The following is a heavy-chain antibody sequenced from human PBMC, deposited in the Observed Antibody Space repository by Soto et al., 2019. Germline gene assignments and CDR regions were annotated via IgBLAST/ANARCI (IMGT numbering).Heavy chain of an antibody. CDR3: ARVGSVIAAAGLDY. J-gene: IGHJ4*02. CDR2: INPNSGGT. Sequence: ASVKVSCKASGYPFTGYYMHWVRQALGPGLEWMGWINPNSGGTNYAQKFQGRVTMTRDTSISTAYMELSRLRSDDTAVYYCARVGSVIAAAGLDYWGQGTLVTVSS. CDR1: GYPFTGYY. D-gene: IGHD6-13*01. V-gene: IGHV1-2*02.